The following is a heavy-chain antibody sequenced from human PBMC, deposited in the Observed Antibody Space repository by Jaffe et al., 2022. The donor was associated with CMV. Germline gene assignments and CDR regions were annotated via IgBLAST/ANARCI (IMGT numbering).Heavy chain of an antibody. Sequence: QVQLVQSGAEVKKPGSSVKVSCKASGGTFSSYAISWVRQAPGQGLEWMGGIIPIFGTANYAQKFQGRVTITADESTSTAYMELSSLRSEDTAVYYCAKGIRYFDWLLPLGNYYGMDVWGQGTTVTVSS. CDR2: IIPIFGTA. V-gene: IGHV1-69*01. D-gene: IGHD3-9*01. J-gene: IGHJ6*02. CDR3: AKGIRYFDWLLPLGNYYGMDV. CDR1: GGTFSSYA.